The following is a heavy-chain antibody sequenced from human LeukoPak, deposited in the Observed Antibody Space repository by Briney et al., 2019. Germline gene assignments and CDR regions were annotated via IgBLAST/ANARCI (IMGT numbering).Heavy chain of an antibody. J-gene: IGHJ4*02. CDR2: ISGSGGST. D-gene: IGHD6-19*01. V-gene: IGHV3-23*01. Sequence: PGGSLRLSCAASGFTFSSYAMSWVRQAPGKGLGWVSAISGSGGSTYYADSVKGRFTISRDNSKNTLYLQMNSLRAEDTAVYYCAKKVGGWYYFDYWGQGTLVTVSS. CDR3: AKKVGGWYYFDY. CDR1: GFTFSSYA.